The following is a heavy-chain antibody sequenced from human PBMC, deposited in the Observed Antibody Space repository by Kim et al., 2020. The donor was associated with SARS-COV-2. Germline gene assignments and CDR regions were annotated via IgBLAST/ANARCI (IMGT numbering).Heavy chain of an antibody. Sequence: ADHVKGRFTISRDNSKNTLYLQMNRLRVEDTAIYYCAKGGSGWPQLWGDYWGQGTLVTVSS. V-gene: IGHV3-23*01. J-gene: IGHJ4*02. CDR3: AKGGSGWPQLWGDY. D-gene: IGHD3-16*01.